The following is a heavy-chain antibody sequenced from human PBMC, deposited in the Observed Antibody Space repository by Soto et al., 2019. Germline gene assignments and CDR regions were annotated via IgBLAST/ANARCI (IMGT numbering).Heavy chain of an antibody. CDR1: GGSISNSRFY. V-gene: IGHV4-39*01. CDR2: IYHTGNA. CDR3: ARDYFGSSDYTTNWFDP. Sequence: SETLSLTCGVSGGSISNSRFYWAWIRQPPGEGLEWIGSIYHTGNAYYNPSLKSRVTISVDTSKNQFSLKVTSVTAADTALYYCARDYFGSSDYTTNWFDPWGQGTLVTVSS. J-gene: IGHJ5*02. D-gene: IGHD3-22*01.